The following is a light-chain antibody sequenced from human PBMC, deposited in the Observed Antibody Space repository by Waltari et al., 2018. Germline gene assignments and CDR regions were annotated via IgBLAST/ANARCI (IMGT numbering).Light chain of an antibody. CDR3: QSYDSSNYVV. CDR1: SGSISGHY. V-gene: IGLV6-57*03. Sequence: VLTQPHSVSASPGKTVKISCTRSSGSISGHYVHWYQQRPGSVPTTVIYEDDQRPSGVPDRFSGSIDQSSNSASLIISGLKTEDESHYYCQSYDSSNYVVFGGGTTLTVL. J-gene: IGLJ2*01. CDR2: EDD.